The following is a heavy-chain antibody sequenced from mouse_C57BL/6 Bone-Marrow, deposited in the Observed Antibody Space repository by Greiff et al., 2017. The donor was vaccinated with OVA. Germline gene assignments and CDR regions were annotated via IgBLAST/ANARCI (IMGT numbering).Heavy chain of an antibody. V-gene: IGHV1-18*01. CDR2: INPNNGGT. J-gene: IGHJ1*03. CDR1: GYTFTDYN. Sequence: SGPELVKPGASVKIPCKASGYTFTDYNMDWVKQSHGKSLEWIGDINPNNGGTIYNQKFKGKATLTVDKSSSTAYMELRSLTSEDTAVYYCARNYSNSYWYFDVWGTGTTVTVSS. CDR3: ARNYSNSYWYFDV. D-gene: IGHD2-5*01.